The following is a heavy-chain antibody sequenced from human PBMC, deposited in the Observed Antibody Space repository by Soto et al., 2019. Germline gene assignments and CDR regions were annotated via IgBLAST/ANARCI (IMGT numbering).Heavy chain of an antibody. Sequence: PGESLKISCKGSGYIFTSYWIGWVRQMPGKGLEWMGIIFASDSNTRYSPSFEGQVTISVDKSISTAYLQWSSLKASDTAIYFWAGRTTYSSGWDVWGQGALVTVSS. V-gene: IGHV5-51*01. D-gene: IGHD6-19*01. CDR2: IFASDSNT. CDR1: GYIFTSYW. J-gene: IGHJ4*02. CDR3: AGRTTYSSGWDV.